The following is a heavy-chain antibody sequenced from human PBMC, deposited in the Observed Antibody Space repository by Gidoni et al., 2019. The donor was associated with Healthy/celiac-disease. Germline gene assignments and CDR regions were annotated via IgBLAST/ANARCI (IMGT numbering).Heavy chain of an antibody. D-gene: IGHD5-12*01. Sequence: QVQLVESGGGVVQPGRSLRLPCAASGSTFSSYGMHWVRQAPGKGLEWVAVIWYDGSNKYYADSVKGRFTISRDNSKNTLYLQMNSLRAEDTAVYYCAREPSTDYPGAFDIWGQGTMVTVSS. CDR3: AREPSTDYPGAFDI. CDR2: IWYDGSNK. J-gene: IGHJ3*02. CDR1: GSTFSSYG. V-gene: IGHV3-33*01.